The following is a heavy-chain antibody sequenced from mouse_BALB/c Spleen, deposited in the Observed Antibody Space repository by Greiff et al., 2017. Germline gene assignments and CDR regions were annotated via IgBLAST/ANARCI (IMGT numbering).Heavy chain of an antibody. J-gene: IGHJ4*01. V-gene: IGHV5-9-4*01. CDR2: ISSGGSYT. D-gene: IGHD2-1*01. CDR3: ARYYGNLYTMDY. Sequence: EVHLVEPGGGLVKPGGSLKLSCAASGFTFSSYAMSWVRQSPEKRLEWVAEISSGGSYTYYPDTVTGRYTITRDNTKNTLYLEMSSLRSEDTTMYYCARYYGNLYTMDYWGHGTSVTVSS. CDR1: GFTFSSYA.